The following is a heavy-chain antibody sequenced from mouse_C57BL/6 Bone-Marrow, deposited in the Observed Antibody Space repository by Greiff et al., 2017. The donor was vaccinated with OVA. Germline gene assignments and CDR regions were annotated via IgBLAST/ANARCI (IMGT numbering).Heavy chain of an antibody. CDR1: GYAFSSYW. D-gene: IGHD2-3*01. J-gene: IGHJ4*01. V-gene: IGHV1-80*01. CDR3: ARNGYSPYAMDY. Sequence: LQESGAELVKPGASVKISCKASGYAFSSYWMNWVKQRPGKGLEWIGQIYPGDGDTNYNGKFKGKATLTADKSSSTAYMQLSSLTSEDSAVYFCARNGYSPYAMDYWGQGTSVTVSS. CDR2: IYPGDGDT.